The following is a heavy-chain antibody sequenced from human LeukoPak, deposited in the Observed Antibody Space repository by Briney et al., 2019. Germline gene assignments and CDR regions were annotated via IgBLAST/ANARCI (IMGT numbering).Heavy chain of an antibody. CDR2: IDPSDSYT. J-gene: IGHJ4*02. Sequence: GESLKISCKGSGYSFTSYWISWVRQMPGKGLEWMGRIDPSDSYTNYSPSFQGHVTISADKSISTAYLQWSSLKASDTAMYYCARQRSSSSWQFPFDYWGQGTLVTVSS. CDR3: ARQRSSSSWQFPFDY. CDR1: GYSFTSYW. D-gene: IGHD6-13*01. V-gene: IGHV5-10-1*01.